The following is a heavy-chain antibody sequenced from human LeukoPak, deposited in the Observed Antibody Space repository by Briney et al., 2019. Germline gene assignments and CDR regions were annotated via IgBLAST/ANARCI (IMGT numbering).Heavy chain of an antibody. CDR2: IRYDGSNK. J-gene: IGHJ4*02. D-gene: IGHD3-3*01. CDR3: AKDVRSEDFWSGYYGYFDY. CDR1: GFTFSSYG. V-gene: IGHV3-30*02. Sequence: GGSLRLSCAASGFTFSSYGMHWVRQAPGKGLEWVAFIRYDGSNKYYADSVKGRFTISRDNSKNTLYLQMNSLRAEDTAVYYCAKDVRSEDFWSGYYGYFDYWGQGTLVTVSS.